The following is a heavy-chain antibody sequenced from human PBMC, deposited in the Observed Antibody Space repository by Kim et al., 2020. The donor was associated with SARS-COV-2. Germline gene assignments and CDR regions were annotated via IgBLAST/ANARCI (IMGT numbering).Heavy chain of an antibody. D-gene: IGHD3-16*01. J-gene: IGHJ3*02. V-gene: IGHV4-59*01. Sequence: SETLSLTCTVSGGSISSYYWSWIRQPPGKGLEWIGYIYYSGSTSYNPSPKSRVTISVDTSKNQFPLKLRSVTAADTAVYYCARDRTPKRVMGSPDAFDIWGQGTLVSVSS. CDR2: IYYSGST. CDR1: GGSISSYY. CDR3: ARDRTPKRVMGSPDAFDI.